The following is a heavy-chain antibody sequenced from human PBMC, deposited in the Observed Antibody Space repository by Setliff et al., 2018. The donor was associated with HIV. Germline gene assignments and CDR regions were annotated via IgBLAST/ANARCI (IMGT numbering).Heavy chain of an antibody. CDR2: IYHSGSA. CDR1: GGSISGSSYY. V-gene: IGHV4-39*02. J-gene: IGHJ5*02. Sequence: TSETLSLTCNVSGGSISGSSYYWGWIRQPPGKGLEWIGSIYHSGSASHNPSLKSRITISVDTSKNQFSLKLRSVTAADTAVYYCARVPVAGANWFDPWGLGTLVTVSS. D-gene: IGHD2-21*01. CDR3: ARVPVAGANWFDP.